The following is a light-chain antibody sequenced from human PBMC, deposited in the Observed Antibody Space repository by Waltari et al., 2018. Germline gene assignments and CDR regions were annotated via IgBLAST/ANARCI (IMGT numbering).Light chain of an antibody. CDR2: VNRDGSH. Sequence: QLVVTQSPSASASLGASVKLTCTLSSGHSSNVIAWLQQHPERGPRYLMKVNRDGSHSKGADIPDRFSGSSSGAERYRTISNLQSEEEADYYCQTGGHGTWVFGGGTKLTVL. CDR3: QTGGHGTWV. V-gene: IGLV4-69*01. CDR1: SGHSSNV. J-gene: IGLJ3*02.